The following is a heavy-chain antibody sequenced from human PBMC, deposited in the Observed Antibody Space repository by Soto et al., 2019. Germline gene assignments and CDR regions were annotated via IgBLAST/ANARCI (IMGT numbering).Heavy chain of an antibody. CDR2: IDPSDSYT. CDR3: ARRVRGYDSSGYYSS. Sequence: GESLKISCKGSGYSFTSYWISWVRQMPGKGLEWMGRIDPSDSYTNYSPSFQGHVTISADKSISTAYLQWSSLKASDTAMYYCARRVRGYDSSGYYSSWGQGTLVTVS. D-gene: IGHD3-22*01. CDR1: GYSFTSYW. J-gene: IGHJ4*02. V-gene: IGHV5-10-1*01.